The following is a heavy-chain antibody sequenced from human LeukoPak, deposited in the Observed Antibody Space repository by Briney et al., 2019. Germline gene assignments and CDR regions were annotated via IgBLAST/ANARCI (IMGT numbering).Heavy chain of an antibody. J-gene: IGHJ4*02. V-gene: IGHV1-8*01. CDR1: GYTFTSYD. CDR2: MNPNSGNT. CDR3: ARTHRISFGSGSYYNEDGY. Sequence: GASVKVSCKASGYTFTSYDINWVRQATGQGLEWMGWMNPNSGNTGYAQKFQGRVTMTRNTSISTAYMELSSLRSEDTAVYYCARTHRISFGSGSYYNEDGYWGQGTLVTVSS. D-gene: IGHD3-10*01.